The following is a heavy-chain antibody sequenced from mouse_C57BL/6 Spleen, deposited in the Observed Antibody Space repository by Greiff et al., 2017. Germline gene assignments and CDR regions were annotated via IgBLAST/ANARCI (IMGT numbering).Heavy chain of an antibody. J-gene: IGHJ1*03. V-gene: IGHV1-69*01. CDR3: ARSGGNYLWYFDV. Sequence: VQLQQPGAELVMPGASVKLSCKASGYTFTSYWMHWVKQRPGQGLEWIGEIDPSDSYTNYNQKFKGKSTLTVDKSSSTAYMQLSSLTSEDSAVYYCARSGGNYLWYFDVWGTGTTVTVSS. D-gene: IGHD2-1*01. CDR2: IDPSDSYT. CDR1: GYTFTSYW.